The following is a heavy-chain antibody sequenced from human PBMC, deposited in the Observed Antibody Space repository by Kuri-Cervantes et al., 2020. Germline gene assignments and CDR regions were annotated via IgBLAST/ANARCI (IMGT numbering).Heavy chain of an antibody. CDR3: ARLSPGDYYYGMDV. J-gene: IGHJ6*02. CDR1: GFTFSSYS. CDR2: ISSSSSYI. Sequence: ETLSLTCAASGFTFSSYSMNWVRQAPGKGLEWVSSISSSSSYIYYADSVKGRFTISRDNAKNSLYLQMNSLRAEDTAVYYSARLSPGDYYYGMDVWGQGTTVTVSS. V-gene: IGHV3-21*01.